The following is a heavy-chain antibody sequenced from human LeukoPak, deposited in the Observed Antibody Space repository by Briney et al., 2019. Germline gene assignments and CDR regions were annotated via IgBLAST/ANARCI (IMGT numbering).Heavy chain of an antibody. CDR2: IYYSGST. V-gene: IGHV4-59*01. CDR1: SGSISSYY. J-gene: IGHJ4*02. CDR3: ARVSRVATNYFDY. Sequence: SETLSLTCTVSSGSISSYYWSWIRQPPGEGLEWIGYIYYSGSTNYNRSLKSRVTISVDTSKNQFSLKLSSVTAADTAVYYCARVSRVATNYFDYWGQGTLVTVSP. D-gene: IGHD5-12*01.